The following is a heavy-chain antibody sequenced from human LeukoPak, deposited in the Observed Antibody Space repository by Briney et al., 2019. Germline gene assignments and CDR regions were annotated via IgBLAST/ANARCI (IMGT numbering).Heavy chain of an antibody. D-gene: IGHD2-2*01. CDR3: ARGLGPAANPNWFDP. V-gene: IGHV4-34*01. CDR1: GGSISSYY. Sequence: SETLSLTCTVSGGSISSYYWSWIRQPPGKGLEWIGEINHTGSTNYNPSLKSRVTISVDTSKNQFSLKLSSVTAADTAMYYCARGLGPAANPNWFDPWGQGTLVTVSS. J-gene: IGHJ5*02. CDR2: INHTGST.